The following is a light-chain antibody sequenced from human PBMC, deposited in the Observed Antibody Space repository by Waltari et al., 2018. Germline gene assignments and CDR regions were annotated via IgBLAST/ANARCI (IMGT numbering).Light chain of an antibody. Sequence: EFVLPQSPGPLLLSPGERATLSCRASRSINRYLAWYQQKPGQAPRLLIYAASSRDTGIPDRFSGSGSGTDFSLTISRLEAEDFAMYYCQKHERLPDTFGQGTKVEIK. J-gene: IGKJ1*01. CDR3: QKHERLPDT. CDR2: AAS. V-gene: IGKV3-20*01. CDR1: RSINRY.